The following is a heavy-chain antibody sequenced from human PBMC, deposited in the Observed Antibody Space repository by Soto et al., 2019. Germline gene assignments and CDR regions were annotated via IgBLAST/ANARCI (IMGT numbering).Heavy chain of an antibody. V-gene: IGHV1-69*08. CDR1: GGTFSSYT. D-gene: IGHD2-2*01. CDR2: IIPILGIA. J-gene: IGHJ6*02. Sequence: QVQLVQSGAEVKKPGSSVKVSFKASGGTFSSYTISWVRQAPGQRLDWMGRIIPILGIANYVQKFQGRVTITSDKATSTAYMELSSRRSEETAVYYCARDHWIVPAATPYYYYGMDVWGQGTTVTVSS. CDR3: ARDHWIVPAATPYYYYGMDV.